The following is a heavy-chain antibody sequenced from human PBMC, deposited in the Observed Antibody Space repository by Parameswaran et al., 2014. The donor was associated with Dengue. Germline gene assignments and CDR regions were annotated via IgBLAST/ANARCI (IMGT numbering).Heavy chain of an antibody. J-gene: IGHJ6*02. V-gene: IGHV3-48*01. CDR2: ISTSSSTI. Sequence: KWIRQPPGKGLEWVSYISTSSSTIYYADSVKGRFTISRDNAKNSLYLQMNSLRAEDTAVYYCARILSGSYYYYYGMDVWGQGTTVTVSS. D-gene: IGHD1-26*01. CDR3: ARILSGSYYYYYGMDV.